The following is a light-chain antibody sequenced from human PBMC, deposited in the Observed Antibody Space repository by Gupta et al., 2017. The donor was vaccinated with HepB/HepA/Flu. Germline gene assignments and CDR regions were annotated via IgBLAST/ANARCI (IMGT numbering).Light chain of an antibody. J-gene: IGKJ4*01. CDR2: GAS. CDR3: QQYSIWPLT. Sequence: ELVMTQSPATLPVSPGERATLSCRASQSVSSKLAWYQQQPGQAPRLLIYGASTRATGIPARFSGSGSGTEFTLTISSPQSEEFAVYYCQQYSIWPLTFGGGTKVEIK. V-gene: IGKV3-15*01. CDR1: QSVSSK.